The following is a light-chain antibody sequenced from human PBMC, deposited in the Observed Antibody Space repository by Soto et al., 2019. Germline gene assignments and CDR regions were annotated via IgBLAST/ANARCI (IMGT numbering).Light chain of an antibody. CDR3: SSYAGSSTYVL. V-gene: IGLV2-23*02. CDR2: EVN. Sequence: QSAPTQPASVSGSPGQSITISCTGTSSDVGSYNLVSWYQHHPGKAPKLMIYEVNKRPSGVSNRFSGSKSGNTASLTISGLQAEDEADYYCSSYAGSSTYVLFGGGTKVTVL. CDR1: SSDVGSYNL. J-gene: IGLJ2*01.